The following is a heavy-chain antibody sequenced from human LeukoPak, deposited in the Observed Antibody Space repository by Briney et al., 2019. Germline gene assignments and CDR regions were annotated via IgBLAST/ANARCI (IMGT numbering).Heavy chain of an antibody. J-gene: IGHJ3*02. CDR2: IYSSGST. CDR1: GASVSGSPYY. D-gene: IGHD5-18*01. V-gene: IGHV4-39*02. CDR3: ARDVPTVQLWRTDAFDI. Sequence: SETLSLTCTVSGASVSGSPYYWGWIRQPPGKGLEWIGSIYSSGSTYYNASLQSRVTISIETSKNQISLRLNSVTAADTAVYYCARDVPTVQLWRTDAFDIWGQGTMVTVSS.